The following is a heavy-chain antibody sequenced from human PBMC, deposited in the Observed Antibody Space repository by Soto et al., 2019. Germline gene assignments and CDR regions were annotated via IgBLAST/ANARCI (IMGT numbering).Heavy chain of an antibody. J-gene: IGHJ6*03. CDR3: SLVCTVGPAANGQGEGQYYMDV. Sequence: ASVQVYCTAYAYTFTSYGISWVRQAPGQGLEWMGWISAYNDNTNSAQKLQSRVTITPDTSTSTAYIKMRSLRSDDTAVYYCSLVCTVGPAANGQGEGQYYMDVWGKGTTVTVSS. CDR1: AYTFTSYG. D-gene: IGHD2-2*01. CDR2: ISAYNDNT. V-gene: IGHV1-18*01.